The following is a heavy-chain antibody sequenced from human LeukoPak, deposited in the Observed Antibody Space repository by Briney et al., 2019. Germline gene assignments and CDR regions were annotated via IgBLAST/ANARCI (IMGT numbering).Heavy chain of an antibody. J-gene: IGHJ4*02. CDR2: ISGSGVST. CDR3: AKDRSYYDSSGYIYYFDY. D-gene: IGHD3-22*01. CDR1: GFTFSSYG. V-gene: IGHV3-23*01. Sequence: GGSLRLSCAASGFTFSSYGMSWVRQAPGKGLEWVSGISGSGVSTYYADSVKGRFTISRDNSKNTLYLQMNSLRAEDTAVYYCAKDRSYYDSSGYIYYFDYWGQGTLVTVSS.